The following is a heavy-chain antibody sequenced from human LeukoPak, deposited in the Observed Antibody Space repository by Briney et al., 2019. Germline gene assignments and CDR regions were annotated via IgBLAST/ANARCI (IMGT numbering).Heavy chain of an antibody. CDR3: ARDGPHVRDFWSGPPGWFDP. J-gene: IGHJ5*02. CDR2: ISSSSSTI. Sequence: PGGSLRLSCAASGFTFSSYSMNWVRQAPGKGLEWVSYISSSSSTIYYADSVKGRFTISRDNAKNSLYLQMNSLRAEDTAVYYCARDGPHVRDFWSGPPGWFDPWGQGTLVTVSS. CDR1: GFTFSSYS. V-gene: IGHV3-48*01. D-gene: IGHD3-3*01.